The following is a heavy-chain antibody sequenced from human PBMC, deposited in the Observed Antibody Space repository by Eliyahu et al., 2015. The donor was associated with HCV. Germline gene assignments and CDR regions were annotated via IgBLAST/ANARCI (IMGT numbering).Heavy chain of an antibody. CDR3: ASLPWSSTWFPGYYGMDV. CDR1: GFTFSRYS. D-gene: IGHD6-13*01. J-gene: IGHJ6*02. V-gene: IGHV3-7*01. Sequence: EVLLVESGGGLVQPGGSLRLSCAASGFTFSRYSMNWVRQAPGKGLEWVANINEDGSEKYYLDSVKGRFTISRDNGKKSLSLQLNSLRAEDTAVYYCASLPWSSTWFPGYYGMDVWGQGATVTVSS. CDR2: INEDGSEK.